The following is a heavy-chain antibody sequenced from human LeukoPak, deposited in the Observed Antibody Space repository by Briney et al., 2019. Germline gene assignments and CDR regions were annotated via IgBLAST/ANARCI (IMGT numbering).Heavy chain of an antibody. J-gene: IGHJ6*04. CDR3: AELGITMIGGV. Sequence: GGSLRLSCSASGFTFSTYWMHWVRQAPGKGLVWVARISSDGSNTNYADSVKGRFTISRDNAKNTLYLQMNSLRAEDTAVYYCAELGITMIGGVWGKGTTVTISS. CDR1: GFTFSTYW. D-gene: IGHD3-10*02. V-gene: IGHV3-74*01. CDR2: ISSDGSNT.